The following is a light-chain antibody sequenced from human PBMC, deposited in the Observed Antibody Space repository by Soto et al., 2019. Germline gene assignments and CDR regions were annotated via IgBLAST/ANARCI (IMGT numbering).Light chain of an antibody. V-gene: IGKV1-5*01. J-gene: IGKJ4*01. Sequence: DIQMTQSPATLAASLGDRVTITCRASQSVRSWLAWYQQKPGTAPKLLIFDASRLESGVPSRFRGSASGTEFTLTISSLQPDDFETYYCQQYDNYPLTFGGGTKVDIK. CDR1: QSVRSW. CDR2: DAS. CDR3: QQYDNYPLT.